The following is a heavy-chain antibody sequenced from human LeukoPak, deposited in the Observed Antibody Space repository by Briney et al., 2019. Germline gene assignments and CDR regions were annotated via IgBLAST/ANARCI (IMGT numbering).Heavy chain of an antibody. V-gene: IGHV3-48*04. Sequence: PGGSLRLSCAASGFNFNIYSMIWVHQAPGKGLEWISYINSASSAIYYSDSVKGRFTISRGNAKNSLYLQLNSLRAEDTAVYYCARSVDGYYDSWGQGTLVTVSS. CDR2: INSASSAI. J-gene: IGHJ4*02. CDR1: GFNFNIYS. CDR3: ARSVDGYYDS.